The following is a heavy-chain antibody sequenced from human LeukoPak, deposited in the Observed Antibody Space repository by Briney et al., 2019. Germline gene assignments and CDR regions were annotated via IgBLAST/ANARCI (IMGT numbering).Heavy chain of an antibody. J-gene: IGHJ3*01. D-gene: IGHD2-2*01. CDR3: ARCTASCYANAFDV. CDR2: IYSDGST. V-gene: IGHV3-66*01. CDR1: GFTVSSNY. Sequence: GGSLRLSCAASGFTVSSNYMSWVRQAPGKGLEWVSIIYSDGSTYYADSVKGRFTISRDNSKKTLYLQMNSLRPEDTAVYYCARCTASCYANAFDVWGQGTLLTVSS.